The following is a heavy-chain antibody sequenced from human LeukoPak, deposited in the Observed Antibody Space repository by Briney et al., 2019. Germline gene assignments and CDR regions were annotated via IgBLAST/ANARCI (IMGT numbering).Heavy chain of an antibody. J-gene: IGHJ4*02. CDR1: GFTFSSYA. D-gene: IGHD2-15*01. CDR3: ARSSYCSGGSCYSVHY. V-gene: IGHV3-30*04. Sequence: GRSLRLSCAASGFTFSSYAMHWVRQAPGKGLEWVALISYDGSNKYYADSVKGRFTISRDNSKNTLYLQMNSLRAEDTAVYNCARSSYCSGGSCYSVHYWGQGTLVTVSS. CDR2: ISYDGSNK.